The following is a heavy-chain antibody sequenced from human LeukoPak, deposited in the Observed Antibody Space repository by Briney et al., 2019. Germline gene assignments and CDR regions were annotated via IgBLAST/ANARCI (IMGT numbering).Heavy chain of an antibody. J-gene: IGHJ6*03. CDR1: GFTFSSYS. CDR2: ISSSSSYI. Sequence: PGGSLRLSCAASGFTFSSYSMNWVRQAPGKGLEWVSSISSSSSYIYYADSVKGRFTISRDNAKNSLYLQMNSLRAEDTAVYNCAKGDFYGSGRDYYYYMDVWGKGTTVTISS. CDR3: AKGDFYGSGRDYYYYMDV. V-gene: IGHV3-21*04. D-gene: IGHD3-10*01.